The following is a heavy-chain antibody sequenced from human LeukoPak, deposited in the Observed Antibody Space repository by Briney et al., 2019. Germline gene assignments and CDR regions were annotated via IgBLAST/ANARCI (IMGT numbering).Heavy chain of an antibody. J-gene: IGHJ2*01. CDR2: IYTSGST. D-gene: IGHD2-15*01. CDR1: GGSISSYY. V-gene: IGHV4-4*07. Sequence: SETLSLTCTVSGGSISSYYWSWIRQPAGKGLEWIGRIYTSGSTNYNPSLKSRVTMSVDTSKNQFSLKLSSVTAADTAVYYCASILGYCSGGSCGYFDLWGRGTLVTVSS. CDR3: ASILGYCSGGSCGYFDL.